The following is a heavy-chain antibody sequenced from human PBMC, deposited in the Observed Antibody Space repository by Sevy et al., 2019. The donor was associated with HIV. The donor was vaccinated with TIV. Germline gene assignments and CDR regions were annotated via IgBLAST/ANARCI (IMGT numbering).Heavy chain of an antibody. CDR3: ARDSGFIAAAGGIDY. Sequence: SETLSLTCTVSGGSISSGDYYWSWIRQPPGKGLEWIGYIYYSRSTYYNPSLKSRVTIAVDTSKNQFSLKLSSVAAAATAEYYCARDSGFIAAAGGIDYWGQGTLVTVSS. J-gene: IGHJ4*02. V-gene: IGHV4-30-4*01. D-gene: IGHD6-13*01. CDR1: GGSISSGDYY. CDR2: IYYSRST.